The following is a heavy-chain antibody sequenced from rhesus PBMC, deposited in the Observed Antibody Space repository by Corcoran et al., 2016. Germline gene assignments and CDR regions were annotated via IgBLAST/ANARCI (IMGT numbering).Heavy chain of an antibody. Sequence: QLQLQESGPGLVKPSETLSLSCAVAGGIIKNRYWCWTPRAPGEGMEWIGNIYGSGSSTKYNPSLESRVTLSVDTSKNQLSLRLSSVTAADTALYYCAKEEDYGNRGHRFDVWGPGVLITVSS. D-gene: IGHD4-35*01. CDR2: IYGSGSST. J-gene: IGHJ5-1*01. CDR1: GGIIKNRY. CDR3: AKEEDYGNRGHRFDV. V-gene: IGHV4-169*01.